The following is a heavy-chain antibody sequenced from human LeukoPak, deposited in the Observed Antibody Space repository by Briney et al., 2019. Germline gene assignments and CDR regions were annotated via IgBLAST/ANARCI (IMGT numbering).Heavy chain of an antibody. D-gene: IGHD6-13*01. Sequence: PSETLSLTCAVPGGSISSNNWWSWVRPPPGKGLEWIGEIYHSGSTNYNPSLKSRVTISVDKSKNQFSLKLSSVTAADTAVYYCARGPDIAAAAAGFDPWGQGTLVTVSS. V-gene: IGHV4-4*02. CDR1: GGSISSNNW. CDR2: IYHSGST. J-gene: IGHJ5*02. CDR3: ARGPDIAAAAAGFDP.